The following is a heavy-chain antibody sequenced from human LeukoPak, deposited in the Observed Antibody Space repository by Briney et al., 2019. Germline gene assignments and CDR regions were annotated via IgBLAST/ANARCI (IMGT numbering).Heavy chain of an antibody. D-gene: IGHD3-10*01. CDR3: ARVKFGWFDP. CDR2: VNAYNGNT. V-gene: IGHV1-18*01. CDR1: GYTFTSYG. J-gene: IGHJ5*02. Sequence: ASVKVSCKDSGYTFTSYGISWVRQAPGQGLEWMGWVNAYNGNTNYAQKLQGRVTMTTDTSTSTAYMELRSLRSDDTAVYYCARVKFGWFDPWGQGTLVTVSS.